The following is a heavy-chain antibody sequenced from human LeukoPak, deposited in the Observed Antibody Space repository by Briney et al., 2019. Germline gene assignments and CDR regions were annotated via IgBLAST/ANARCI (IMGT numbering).Heavy chain of an antibody. CDR3: ARDQSGYYYRYAFDI. J-gene: IGHJ3*02. CDR2: MNPNSGNT. CDR1: GYTFTSYD. V-gene: IGHV1-8*01. Sequence: ASVKVSCKASGYTFTSYDINWVRQATGQGLEWMGWMNPNSGNTGYAQKFQGRVTMTRDTSISTAYMELSRLRSDDTAVYYCARDQSGYYYRYAFDIWGQGTMVTVSS. D-gene: IGHD3-22*01.